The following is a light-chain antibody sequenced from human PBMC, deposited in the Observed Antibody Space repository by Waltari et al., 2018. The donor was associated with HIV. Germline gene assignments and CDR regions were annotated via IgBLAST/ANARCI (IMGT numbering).Light chain of an antibody. CDR3: QQYDSGPRGIT. J-gene: IGKJ2*01. V-gene: IGKV3-15*01. CDR1: QSISAK. CDR2: EAA. Sequence: EIVMTQSPPTLSVSPGQRVTLSCRASQSISAKVAWYQQRPGQAPRLLIYEAATRPTGIPARFSGSGSGKEFPLTISSLESEDFATYFCQQYDSGPRGITFGQGTMLEIK.